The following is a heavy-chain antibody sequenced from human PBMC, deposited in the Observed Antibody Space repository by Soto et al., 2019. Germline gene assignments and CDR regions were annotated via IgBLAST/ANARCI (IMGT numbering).Heavy chain of an antibody. CDR1: GYTFTSYG. J-gene: IGHJ6*02. Sequence: ASVKVSCKASGYTFTSYGISWVRQAPGQGLEWMGWISAYNGNTNYAQKLQGRVTMTTDTSTSTAYMELRSLRSDDTAVYYCARDSNLLELGLSHYYYGMDVWGQGTTVTVSS. CDR2: ISAYNGNT. V-gene: IGHV1-18*01. CDR3: ARDSNLLELGLSHYYYGMDV. D-gene: IGHD1-7*01.